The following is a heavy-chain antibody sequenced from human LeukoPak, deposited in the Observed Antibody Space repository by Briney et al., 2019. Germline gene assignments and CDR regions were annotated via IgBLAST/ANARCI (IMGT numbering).Heavy chain of an antibody. CDR1: GFTFRNCA. V-gene: IGHV3-23*01. J-gene: IGHJ6*02. CDR2: ISGTGYNT. D-gene: IGHD6-13*01. CDR3: AKSQSSKVVVIHYYYYYGMDV. Sequence: PGGSLRLSCAASGFTFRNCAMSWVRQAPGKGLEWVSGISGTGYNTYYADSVKGRFTISRDNSKNTLYLQMNSLRAEDTAVYYCAKSQSSKVVVIHYYYYYGMDVWGQGTTVTVSS.